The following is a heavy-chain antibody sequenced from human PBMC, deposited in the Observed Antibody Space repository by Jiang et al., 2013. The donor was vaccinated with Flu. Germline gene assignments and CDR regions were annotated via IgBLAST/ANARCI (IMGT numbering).Heavy chain of an antibody. CDR3: AKDRRYSSPWYGGAFDI. CDR1: GFTFSSYA. J-gene: IGHJ3*02. D-gene: IGHD6-13*01. Sequence: VQLVESGGGLVQPGGSLRLSCAASGFTFSSYAMSWVRQAPGKGLEWVSAISGSGGSTYYADSVKGRFTISRDNSKNTLYLQMNSLRAEDTAVYYCAKDRRYSSPWYGGAFDIWGQGTMVTVSS. CDR2: ISGSGGST. V-gene: IGHV3-23*04.